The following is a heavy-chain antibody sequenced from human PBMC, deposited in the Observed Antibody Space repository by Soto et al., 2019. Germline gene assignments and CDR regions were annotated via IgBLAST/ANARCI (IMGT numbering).Heavy chain of an antibody. CDR3: AKGRGYCSSTSCYVGTDY. D-gene: IGHD2-2*01. V-gene: IGHV3-23*01. Sequence: EVQLLESGGGLVQPGGSLRLSCAASGFTFSSYAMSWVRQAPGKGLEWASALSGSGGSTYYADSVKGRVTIARDNSKNTLYLKMNSLRDDDTAVYYCAKGRGYCSSTSCYVGTDYWGQGTMVTVSS. CDR1: GFTFSSYA. CDR2: LSGSGGST. J-gene: IGHJ4*02.